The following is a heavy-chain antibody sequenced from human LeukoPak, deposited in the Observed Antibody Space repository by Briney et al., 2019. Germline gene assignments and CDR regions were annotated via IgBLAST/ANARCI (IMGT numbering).Heavy chain of an antibody. Sequence: SETLSLTCAVSGGSISSGGYSWRWIRQPPGKGLEWIEYIYHSGSTYYNPSLKSRVTISVDRSKNQFSLKLSSVTAADTAVYYCARSRSYPVRGVIMAYFDYWGQGTLVTVSS. CDR3: ARSRSYPVRGVIMAYFDY. CDR1: GGSISSGGYS. J-gene: IGHJ4*02. V-gene: IGHV4-30-2*01. D-gene: IGHD3-10*01. CDR2: IYHSGST.